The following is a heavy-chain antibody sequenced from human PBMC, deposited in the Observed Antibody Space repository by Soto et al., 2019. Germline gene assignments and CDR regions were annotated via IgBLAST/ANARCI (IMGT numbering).Heavy chain of an antibody. Sequence: EVQLVESGGGLVKPGGSLRLSCAASGFTFSSYSMNWVRQAPGKGLEWVSSISSSSSYIYYADSVKGRFTISRDNAKNSLYLQMNSLSAEDTALYYCASSVRYSYGLFDYWGQGTLVTVSS. D-gene: IGHD5-18*01. CDR2: ISSSSSYI. J-gene: IGHJ4*02. V-gene: IGHV3-21*01. CDR1: GFTFSSYS. CDR3: ASSVRYSYGLFDY.